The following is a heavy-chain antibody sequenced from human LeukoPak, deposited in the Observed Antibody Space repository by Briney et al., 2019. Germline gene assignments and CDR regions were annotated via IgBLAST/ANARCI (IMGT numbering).Heavy chain of an antibody. CDR1: GGSISSGSYY. CDR2: IYTSGST. Sequence: SETLSLTCTVSGGSISSGSYYWSWIRQPAGKGLEWIGRIYTSGSTNYNPSLKSRVTISVDTSKNQFSLKLRSVTAADTAVYYCARGIAAAGTDYYYYYMDVWGKGTTVTISS. CDR3: ARGIAAAGTDYYYYYMDV. V-gene: IGHV4-61*02. D-gene: IGHD6-13*01. J-gene: IGHJ6*03.